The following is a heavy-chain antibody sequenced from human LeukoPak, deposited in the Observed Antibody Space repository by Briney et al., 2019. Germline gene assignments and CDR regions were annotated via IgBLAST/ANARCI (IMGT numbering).Heavy chain of an antibody. Sequence: GGTLRLSSAASGFTFSSYGMLWVRQAPGKGLEWVAVISYDGSNKYYADSVKGRFTISRDNSKNTLYLQMNSLRAEDTAVYYCAKELNDYGDYVFRAYYYYYGMDVWGQGTTVTVSS. V-gene: IGHV3-30*18. CDR3: AKELNDYGDYVFRAYYYYYGMDV. J-gene: IGHJ6*02. CDR2: ISYDGSNK. D-gene: IGHD4-17*01. CDR1: GFTFSSYG.